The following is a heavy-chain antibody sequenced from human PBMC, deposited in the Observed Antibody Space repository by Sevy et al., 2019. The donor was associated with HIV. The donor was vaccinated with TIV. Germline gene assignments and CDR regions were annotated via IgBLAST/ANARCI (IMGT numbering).Heavy chain of an antibody. CDR1: GFTFNTHA. D-gene: IGHD2-8*01. CDR3: AKALNPALESMLQVNLPTLKGFDV. J-gene: IGHJ3*01. V-gene: IGHV3-23*01. Sequence: GGSLRLSCAASGFTFNTHAMTWVRQAPGKGLEWVSTITGPAYGTNYADSVKGGFTISRDNSKNVLYLQMNSLRAYDTAVYYCAKALNPALESMLQVNLPTLKGFDVWGQGTMVTVSS. CDR2: ITGPAYGT.